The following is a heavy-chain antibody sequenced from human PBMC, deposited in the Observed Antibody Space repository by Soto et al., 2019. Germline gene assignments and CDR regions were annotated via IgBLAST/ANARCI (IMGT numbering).Heavy chain of an antibody. D-gene: IGHD1-1*01. CDR3: ARVYRFMGSGWPEGPYYYYYMDV. Sequence: GGSLRLSCAASGFTFSSYSMNWVRQAPGKGLEWVSYISSSSSTIYYADSVKGRFTISRDNAKNSLYLQMNSLRAEDTAVYYCARVYRFMGSGWPEGPYYYYYMDVWGKGTTVTVSS. V-gene: IGHV3-48*01. J-gene: IGHJ6*03. CDR2: ISSSSSTI. CDR1: GFTFSSYS.